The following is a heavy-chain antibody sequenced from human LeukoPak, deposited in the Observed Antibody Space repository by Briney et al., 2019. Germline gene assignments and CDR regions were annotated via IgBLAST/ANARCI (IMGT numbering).Heavy chain of an antibody. CDR2: MYSGGSS. V-gene: IGHV4-61*02. Sequence: SDTLSLTCVVSGGSITSTIYYWNWIRQPAGKGLEWIGRMYSGGSSDYNPSLKSRVTMSVDTSKNQLSLNLTSVTAADTAVYYCARGLGISKDYFYYWGQGTVVTVFS. CDR3: ARGLGISKDYFYY. D-gene: IGHD2/OR15-2a*01. J-gene: IGHJ4*02. CDR1: GGSITSTIYY.